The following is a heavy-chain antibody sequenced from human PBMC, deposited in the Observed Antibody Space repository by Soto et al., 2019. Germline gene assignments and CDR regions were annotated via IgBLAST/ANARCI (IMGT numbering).Heavy chain of an antibody. CDR2: INHSGST. Sequence: SEILSLTCAVYGGSFSGYYWSWIRQPPGKGLEWIGEINHSGSTNYNPSLKSRVTISVDTSKNQFSLKLSSVTAADTAVYYCARVILGYCSGGSCPKDDAFDIWGQGTVVTVSS. J-gene: IGHJ3*02. CDR1: GGSFSGYY. CDR3: ARVILGYCSGGSCPKDDAFDI. V-gene: IGHV4-34*01. D-gene: IGHD2-15*01.